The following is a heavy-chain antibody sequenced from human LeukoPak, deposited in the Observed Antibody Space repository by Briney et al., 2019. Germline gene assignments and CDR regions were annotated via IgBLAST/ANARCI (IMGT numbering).Heavy chain of an antibody. V-gene: IGHV1-46*03. CDR1: GYRFISYN. D-gene: IGHD2-2*01. J-gene: IGHJ4*02. CDR3: ARDQHYATDY. CDR2: VSGSGVNT. Sequence: ASVKVSCKASGYRFISYNIQWVRQAPGQGLEWMGMVSGSGVNTKYAQKFRDRVTMTSDTSTSTVYMELSSLMSDDTAVYYCARDQHYATDYWGQGTLVTV.